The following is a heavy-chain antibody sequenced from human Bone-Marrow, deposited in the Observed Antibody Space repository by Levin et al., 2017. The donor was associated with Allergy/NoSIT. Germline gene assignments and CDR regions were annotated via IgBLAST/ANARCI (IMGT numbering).Heavy chain of an antibody. V-gene: IGHV3-30*18. J-gene: IGHJ4*02. CDR3: AKRDPDNWNDAEY. D-gene: IGHD1-20*01. CDR2: ISYDGSNK. CDR1: GFTFSSYG. Sequence: GGSLRLSCAASGFTFSSYGMHWVRQAPGKGLEWVAVISYDGSNKYYADSVKGRFTISRDNSKNTLYLQMNSLRAEDTAVYYCAKRDPDNWNDAEYWGQGTLVTVSS.